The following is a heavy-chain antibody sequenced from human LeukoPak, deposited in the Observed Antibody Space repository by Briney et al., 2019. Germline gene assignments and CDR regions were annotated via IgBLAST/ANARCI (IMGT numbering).Heavy chain of an antibody. D-gene: IGHD2-2*01. CDR1: GGSISSYY. CDR2: IYYSGST. Sequence: SETLSLTCTVSGGSISSYYWGWIRQPPGKGREWSGDIYYSGSTNYNPSLKSRVTISVDTSKNQFSLKLSSVTAADTAVYYCARVEGYCSSTSCSLFDYWGQGTLVTVSS. V-gene: IGHV4-59*01. J-gene: IGHJ4*02. CDR3: ARVEGYCSSTSCSLFDY.